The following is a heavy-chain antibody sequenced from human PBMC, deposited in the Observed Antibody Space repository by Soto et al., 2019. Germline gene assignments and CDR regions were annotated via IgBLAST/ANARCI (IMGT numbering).Heavy chain of an antibody. CDR3: ARDPCSTSCPFDY. Sequence: GGSLRLSCAASGFTFSCYSMNWVRQAPGKGLEWVSSISSSSSYIYYADSVKGRFTISRDNAKNSLYLQMNSLRAEDTAVYYCARDPCSTSCPFDYWGQGTLVTVSS. V-gene: IGHV3-21*01. D-gene: IGHD2-2*01. J-gene: IGHJ4*02. CDR2: ISSSSSYI. CDR1: GFTFSCYS.